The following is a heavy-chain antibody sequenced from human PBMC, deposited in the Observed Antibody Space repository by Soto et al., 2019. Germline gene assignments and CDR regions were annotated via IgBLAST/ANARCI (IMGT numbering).Heavy chain of an antibody. CDR3: ARGTATDGLDS. V-gene: IGHV3-33*01. CDR2: IWYDGRNE. Sequence: QVQLVESGGGVVQPGRSLTLSCVASGFTFSSYGMHWVRQAPGKGLEWVAFIWYDGRNENYTDSVKGRFSISRDNSKNTLFLQMNRLRADDTAVYYCARGTATDGLDSWGQGTLVTVSS. CDR1: GFTFSSYG. J-gene: IGHJ5*01. D-gene: IGHD2-21*02.